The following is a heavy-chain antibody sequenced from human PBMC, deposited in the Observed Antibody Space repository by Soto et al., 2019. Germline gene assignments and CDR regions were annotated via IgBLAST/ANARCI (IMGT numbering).Heavy chain of an antibody. J-gene: IGHJ5*02. CDR1: GGSVSSGSYY. CDR2: IYYSGST. V-gene: IGHV4-61*01. Sequence: SETLSLTCTVSGGSVSSGSYYWSWIRQPPGKGLEWIGYIYYSGSTNYNPSLKSRVTISVDTSKNQFSLKLSSVTAADTAVYYCASLLQWRYYDFWSGYPNWLDPWGQGTLVTVSS. CDR3: ASLLQWRYYDFWSGYPNWLDP. D-gene: IGHD3-3*01.